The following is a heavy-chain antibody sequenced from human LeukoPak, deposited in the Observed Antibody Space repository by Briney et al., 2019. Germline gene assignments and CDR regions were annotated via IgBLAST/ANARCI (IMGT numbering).Heavy chain of an antibody. V-gene: IGHV3-30*18. CDR3: AKESPYYYASSGYQSSYFDY. D-gene: IGHD3-22*01. CDR2: ISYDGSNK. J-gene: IGHJ4*02. CDR1: GFTFSSYG. Sequence: GGSLRLSCAASGFTFSSYGMHWVRQAPGKGLEWVAVISYDGSNKYYADSVKGRFTISRDNSKNTLYLQMNSLRAEDTAVYYCAKESPYYYASSGYQSSYFDYWGQGTLVTVSS.